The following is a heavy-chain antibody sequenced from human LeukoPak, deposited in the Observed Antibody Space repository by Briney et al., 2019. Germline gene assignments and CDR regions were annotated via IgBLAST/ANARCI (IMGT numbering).Heavy chain of an antibody. D-gene: IGHD1-26*01. CDR3: AKWDENFYYMDV. J-gene: IGHJ6*03. CDR1: RFTFYRYA. Sequence: GGSLRLSCTASRFTFYRYAMSWVRQAPGKGLEWVSSISGSGGGTFYASSVRGRFTISRDNSKDTVFLQMNGLRAEDTAIYYCAKWDENFYYMDVWGQGTTVTVSS. V-gene: IGHV3-23*01. CDR2: ISGSGGGT.